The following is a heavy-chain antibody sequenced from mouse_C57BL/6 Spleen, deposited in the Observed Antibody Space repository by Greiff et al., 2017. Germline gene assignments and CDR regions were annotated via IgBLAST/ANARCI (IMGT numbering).Heavy chain of an antibody. J-gene: IGHJ2*01. Sequence: QVHVKQPGAELVKPGASVKLSCKASGYTFTSYWMHWVKQRPGRGLEWIGRIDPNSGGTKYNEKFKSKATLTVDKPSSTAYMQLSSLTSEDSAVYYCARSSHFITTVAGDYWGQGTTLTVSS. V-gene: IGHV1-72*01. CDR3: ARSSHFITTVAGDY. D-gene: IGHD1-1*01. CDR2: IDPNSGGT. CDR1: GYTFTSYW.